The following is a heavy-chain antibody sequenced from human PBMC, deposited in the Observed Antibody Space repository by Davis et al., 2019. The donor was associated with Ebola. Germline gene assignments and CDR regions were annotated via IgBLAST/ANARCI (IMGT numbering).Heavy chain of an antibody. CDR3: VRDTSHQLPHWLYYFYGMDV. V-gene: IGHV3-74*01. D-gene: IGHD2-2*01. CDR2: IKTDGSTT. Sequence: HTGGSLRLSCAASGFSFNEYAMHWVRQAPGKGLEWVARIKTDGSTTRYADSVKGRFTISRDNTKNTLYLQMNSLRGEDTAVYYCVRDTSHQLPHWLYYFYGMDVWGQGTTVTVSS. J-gene: IGHJ6*02. CDR1: GFSFNEYA.